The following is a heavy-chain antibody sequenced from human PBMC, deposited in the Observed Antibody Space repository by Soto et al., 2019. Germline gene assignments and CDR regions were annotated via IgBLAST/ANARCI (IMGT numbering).Heavy chain of an antibody. V-gene: IGHV3-72*01. CDR2: IRNKADSYTT. CDR3: ASGVYHSGGAPFDD. J-gene: IGHJ4*02. Sequence: EVQLVESGGGLVQPGGSLRLSCAASGFTFRDHYMDWVRQAPGKGLEWVGRIRNKADSYTTEYAAAVKGRFSISRYDSMNSLYLQINSLKTEDTAIDFCASGVYHSGGAPFDDWGQGTLVTVSS. D-gene: IGHD3-22*01. CDR1: GFTFRDHY.